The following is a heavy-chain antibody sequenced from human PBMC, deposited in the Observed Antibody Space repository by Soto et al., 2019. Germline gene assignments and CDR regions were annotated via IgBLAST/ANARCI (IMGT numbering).Heavy chain of an antibody. J-gene: IGHJ4*02. CDR2: INAGNGNT. D-gene: IGHD5-12*01. CDR1: GYTFTSYA. V-gene: IGHV1-3*01. CDR3: ATPIVAFY. Sequence: ASVKVSCKASGYTFTSYAIRWVRQAPGQRLEWMGWINAGNGNTKYSQKFQGRVIITRDTSAGTAHMELRSLRSEDTAVYYCATPIVAFYWGQGTLVTVSS.